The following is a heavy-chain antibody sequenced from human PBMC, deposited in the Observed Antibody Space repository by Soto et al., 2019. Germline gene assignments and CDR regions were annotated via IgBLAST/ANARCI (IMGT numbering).Heavy chain of an antibody. V-gene: IGHV3-23*01. Sequence: KGLEWVSAISGSGGSTYYADSVKGRSTISRDNPKNTLYLQMNSLRAEDTAVYYCAKCMIPGGAYYYGSGSYRSYYYGMDVWGQGTTVTVSS. CDR2: ISGSGGST. J-gene: IGHJ6*02. D-gene: IGHD3-10*01. CDR3: AKCMIPGGAYYYGSGSYRSYYYGMDV.